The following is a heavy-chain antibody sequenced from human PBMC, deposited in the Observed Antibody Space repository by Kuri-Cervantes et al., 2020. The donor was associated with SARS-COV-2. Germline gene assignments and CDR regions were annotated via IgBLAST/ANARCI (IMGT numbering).Heavy chain of an antibody. J-gene: IGHJ6*02. D-gene: IGHD3-3*01. Sequence: GSLRLSCTVSGGSISSGSYYWGWIRQPPGKGLEWIGSIYYSGSTYYNPSLKSRVTISVDTSKNQFSLKLSSVTAADTAVYYCARPSITIFGVVVDVWGQGTTVTVSS. CDR1: GGSISSGSYY. V-gene: IGHV4-39*01. CDR2: IYYSGST. CDR3: ARPSITIFGVVVDV.